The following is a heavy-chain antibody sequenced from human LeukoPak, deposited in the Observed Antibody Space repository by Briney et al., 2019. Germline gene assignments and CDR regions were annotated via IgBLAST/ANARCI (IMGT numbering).Heavy chain of an antibody. J-gene: IGHJ4*02. Sequence: TGGSLRLSCAASGFTFSSYSMNWVRQAPGKGLEWVSSISSSSSYIYYADSVKGRFTISRDNSKNTLYPQMNSLRAEDTAVYYCAKDSGLDYWGQGTLVTVSS. CDR3: AKDSGLDY. CDR1: GFTFSSYS. CDR2: ISSSSSYI. V-gene: IGHV3-21*04.